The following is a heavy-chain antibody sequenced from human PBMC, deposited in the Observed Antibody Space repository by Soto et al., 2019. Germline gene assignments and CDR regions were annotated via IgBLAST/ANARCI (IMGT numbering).Heavy chain of an antibody. J-gene: IGHJ4*02. CDR1: SGSIGSGIW. CDR2: IYLTGNT. Sequence: VQLQESGPGLVEPAGTLSLTCSASSGSIGSGIWWNWLRQPPGKGLEWMGEIYLTGNTNYNPSLKSRLTMSVDESKTHSSLSLSSVTPAATPVYSCAGAALSSPFDFWGRGTLVPVSS. D-gene: IGHD6-6*01. V-gene: IGHV4-4*01. CDR3: AGAALSSPFDF.